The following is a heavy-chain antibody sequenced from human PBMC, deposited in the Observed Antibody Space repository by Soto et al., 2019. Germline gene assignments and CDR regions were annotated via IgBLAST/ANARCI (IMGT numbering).Heavy chain of an antibody. CDR3: ARHRSSSWYDYYYYYGMDV. V-gene: IGHV4-39*01. CDR2: IYYSGST. D-gene: IGHD6-13*01. Sequence: TLSLTCTVSGGSISSSSYYWGWIRQPPGKGLEWIGSIYYSGSTYYNPSLKSRVTISVDTSKNQFSLKLSSVTAADTAVYYCARHRSSSWYDYYYYYGMDVWGQGTTVTVSS. CDR1: GGSISSSSYY. J-gene: IGHJ6*02.